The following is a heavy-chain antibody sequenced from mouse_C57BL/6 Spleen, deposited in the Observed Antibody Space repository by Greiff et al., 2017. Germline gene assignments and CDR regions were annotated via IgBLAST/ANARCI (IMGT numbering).Heavy chain of an antibody. CDR1: GYTFTSYW. CDR2: IYPGNSDT. Sequence: VQLQQSGTVLARPGASVKMSCKTSGYTFTSYWMHWVKQRPGQGLEWIGAIYPGNSDTSYNQKFKGKANLTAVTSASTAYMELSSLTNEDSAVYYCTREEHETWCAYWGQGTVVTVSA. J-gene: IGHJ3*01. V-gene: IGHV1-5*01. CDR3: TREEHETWCAY.